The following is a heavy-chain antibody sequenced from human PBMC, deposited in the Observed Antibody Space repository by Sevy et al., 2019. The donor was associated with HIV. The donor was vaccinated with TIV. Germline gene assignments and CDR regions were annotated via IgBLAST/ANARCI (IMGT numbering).Heavy chain of an antibody. D-gene: IGHD3-10*01. CDR3: AIDPGYYGSRSYPYYYYYMDV. J-gene: IGHJ6*03. CDR2: IKQDGSEK. V-gene: IGHV3-7*03. Sequence: GGSLRLSCAASGFTFSSYWMSWVRQAPGKGLEWVANIKQDGSEKYYVDSVKGRFTISRDNAKNSLYLQMNSLRAEDTAAYYCAIDPGYYGSRSYPYYYYYMDVWGKGTTVTVSS. CDR1: GFTFSSYW.